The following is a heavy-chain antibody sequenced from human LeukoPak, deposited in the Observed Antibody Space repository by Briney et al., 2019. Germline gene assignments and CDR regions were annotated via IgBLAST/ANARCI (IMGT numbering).Heavy chain of an antibody. D-gene: IGHD3-9*01. CDR2: IDPSDSYT. CDR3: ARQTLGDILTGYSVRYFDY. Sequence: GESLKISCKGSGYTFTSYWITWVRQMPGKGLECMGRIDPSDSYTDYSPSFQGHVTISADKSINTAYLQWSSLEASDTAMYYCARQTLGDILTGYSVRYFDYWGQGTLVTVSS. V-gene: IGHV5-10-1*01. CDR1: GYTFTSYW. J-gene: IGHJ4*02.